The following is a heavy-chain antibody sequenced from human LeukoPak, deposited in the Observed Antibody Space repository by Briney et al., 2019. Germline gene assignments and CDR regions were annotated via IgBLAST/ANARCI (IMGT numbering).Heavy chain of an antibody. J-gene: IGHJ2*01. Sequence: SETLSLTCAVYGGSFSGYYWSWIRQPPGKGLEWIGEINHSGSTNYNPSLKSRVTISVDTSKNQFSLKLSSVTAADTAVYYCARVRTRFYCSSTSCRYWYFDLWGRGTLVTVSS. V-gene: IGHV4-34*01. CDR3: ARVRTRFYCSSTSCRYWYFDL. CDR2: INHSGST. CDR1: GGSFSGYY. D-gene: IGHD2-2*01.